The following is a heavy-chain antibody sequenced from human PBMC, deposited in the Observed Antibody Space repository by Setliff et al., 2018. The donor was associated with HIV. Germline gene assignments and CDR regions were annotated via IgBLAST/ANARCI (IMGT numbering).Heavy chain of an antibody. CDR1: GDSISSGSYY. J-gene: IGHJ4*02. D-gene: IGHD1-26*01. CDR2: IFTSGSI. Sequence: SETLSLTCAVSGDSISSGSYYWSWIRQPAGEGLEWIGHIFTSGSINYNPSLKSRVSISLDTSKNQFSLKLSSVTAADTAMYYCARGRGSYWGQGTLVPVSS. CDR3: ARGRGSY. V-gene: IGHV4-61*09.